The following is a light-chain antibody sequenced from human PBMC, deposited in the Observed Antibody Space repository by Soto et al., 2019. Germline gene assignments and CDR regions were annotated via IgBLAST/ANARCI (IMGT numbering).Light chain of an antibody. J-gene: IGLJ2*01. Sequence: QSALTQPPSASGSPGQSVTISCTGTSSDVGGYNYVSWYQQHPGKAPKLMIYEVTKRPSGVPDRFSGSKSDNTASLTVSGLQAEEEADYYCSSYAGSNNVVFGGGTQLTVL. CDR3: SSYAGSNNVV. V-gene: IGLV2-8*01. CDR1: SSDVGGYNY. CDR2: EVT.